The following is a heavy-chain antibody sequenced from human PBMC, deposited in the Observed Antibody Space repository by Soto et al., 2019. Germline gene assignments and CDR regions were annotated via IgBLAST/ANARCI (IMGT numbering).Heavy chain of an antibody. CDR3: AGMPDSARSGDAFDI. Sequence: SVKVSCKASGGTFSSYAISWVRQASGQGLEWMGGIIPIFGTANYAQKFQGRVTITADESTSTAYMELSSLRSEDTAVYYCAGMPDSARSGDAFDIWGQGTIVPVSS. CDR1: GGTFSSYA. V-gene: IGHV1-69*13. D-gene: IGHD1-26*01. J-gene: IGHJ3*02. CDR2: IIPIFGTA.